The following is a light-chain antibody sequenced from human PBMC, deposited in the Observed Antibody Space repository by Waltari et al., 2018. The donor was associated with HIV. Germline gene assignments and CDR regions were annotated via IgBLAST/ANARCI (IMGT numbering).Light chain of an antibody. CDR1: SSDVGGYDY. V-gene: IGLV2-8*01. Sequence: QFALTQPPSASVSLGQSVTISCIGTSSDVGGYDYVSWYQQQPGKAPKLGIYEVTKRPAGVPNRFSGSKAGNTASLNISGLQAEDEADYDGSSFAGNFVVFGGGTNLTVL. CDR3: SSFAGNFVV. CDR2: EVT. J-gene: IGLJ2*01.